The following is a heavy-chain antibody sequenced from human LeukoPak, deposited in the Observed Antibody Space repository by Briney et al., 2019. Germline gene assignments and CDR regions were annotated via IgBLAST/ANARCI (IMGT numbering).Heavy chain of an antibody. CDR3: VKGHDSSGYYLPYFDY. V-gene: IGHV3-64D*06. CDR2: ISGNGGST. CDR1: GFIISNYA. J-gene: IGHJ4*02. D-gene: IGHD3-22*01. Sequence: GGSLRLSCSASGFIISNYAMHWVRQAPGKGLEYVSAISGNGGSTYYADSVKGRFTISRDNSKNTLYLQMSSLRAEDTAVYYCVKGHDSSGYYLPYFDYWGQGALVTVSS.